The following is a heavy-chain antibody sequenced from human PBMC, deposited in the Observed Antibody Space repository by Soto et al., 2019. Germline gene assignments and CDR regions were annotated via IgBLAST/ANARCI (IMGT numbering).Heavy chain of an antibody. CDR2: ISYDGSNK. J-gene: IGHJ6*02. Sequence: GGSLRLSCAASGFTFSSYGMHWVRQAPGKGLEWVAVISYDGSNKYYADSVKGRFTISRDNSKNTLYLQMNSLRAEDTAVYYCAKSVGYCSGGSCLRDYYYYYGMDVWGQGTTVTVSS. CDR1: GFTFSSYG. D-gene: IGHD2-15*01. V-gene: IGHV3-30*18. CDR3: AKSVGYCSGGSCLRDYYYYYGMDV.